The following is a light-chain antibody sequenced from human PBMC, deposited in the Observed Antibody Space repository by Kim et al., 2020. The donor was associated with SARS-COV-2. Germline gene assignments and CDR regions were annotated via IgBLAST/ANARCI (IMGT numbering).Light chain of an antibody. CDR1: QDIKLY. CDR3: QQYEDLFT. CDR2: DTS. Sequence: LLSTIGDCVTITCQASQDIKLYLNWYQQKPGKAPKLVIFDTSRLEPGVPSRFSGSKSGTDFTFTISALQPEDIATYYCQQYEDLFTFGQGTKLEI. J-gene: IGKJ2*01. V-gene: IGKV1-33*01.